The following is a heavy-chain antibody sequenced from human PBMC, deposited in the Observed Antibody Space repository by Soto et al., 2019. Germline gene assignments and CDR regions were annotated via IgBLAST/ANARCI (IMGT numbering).Heavy chain of an antibody. V-gene: IGHV1-3*01. J-gene: IGHJ2*01. CDR2: INAGNGHT. CDR1: GYTFTSYA. Sequence: QVQLVQSGAEVKKPGASVKVSCKASGYTFTSYAMPWVRQAPGQRLEWMGWINAGNGHTNYSQKFQGRVTITRDTAPSTAHMELSSLRSEDTAVYYCARGGSLYWYFDLWGRGTLVTVSS. CDR3: ARGGSLYWYFDL. D-gene: IGHD1-26*01.